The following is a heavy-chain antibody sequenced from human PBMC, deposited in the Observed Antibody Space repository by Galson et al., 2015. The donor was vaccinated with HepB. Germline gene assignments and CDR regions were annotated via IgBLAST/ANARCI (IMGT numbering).Heavy chain of an antibody. D-gene: IGHD6-19*01. V-gene: IGHV3-33*01. CDR3: ARVRAVAGIRDYYGMDV. J-gene: IGHJ6*02. CDR1: GFTFSSYG. CDR2: IWYDGSNK. Sequence: SLRLSCAASGFTFSSYGMHWVRQAPGKGLEWVAVIWYDGSNKYYADSVKGRFTISRDNSKNTLYLQMNSLRAEDTAVYYCARVRAVAGIRDYYGMDVWGQGTTVTVSS.